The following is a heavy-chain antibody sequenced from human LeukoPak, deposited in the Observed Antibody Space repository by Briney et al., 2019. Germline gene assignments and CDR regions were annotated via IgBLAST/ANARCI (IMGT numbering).Heavy chain of an antibody. Sequence: GGSLRLSCAASGFTFSSYWMHWVRQAPGKGLVWVSYINTDGISTSYADSVKGRFTISRDNANNTLYLQMNSLRAEDTAVYHCARSRGALGYWGQGTLVTVSS. J-gene: IGHJ4*02. CDR1: GFTFSSYW. V-gene: IGHV3-74*01. CDR3: ARSRGALGY. CDR2: INTDGIST.